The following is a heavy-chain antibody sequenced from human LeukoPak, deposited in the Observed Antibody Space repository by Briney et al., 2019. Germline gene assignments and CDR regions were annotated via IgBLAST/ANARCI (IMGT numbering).Heavy chain of an antibody. CDR3: AGGYDSSPGAQYY. Sequence: ASVKVSCKASGYTFTSYDINWVRQATGQGLEWMGWMNPNSGNTGYAQKFQGRVTMTRNTSISTAYMELSSLRSEDTAVYYCAGGYDSSPGAQYYWGQGTLVTVSS. CDR2: MNPNSGNT. D-gene: IGHD3-22*01. V-gene: IGHV1-8*01. CDR1: GYTFTSYD. J-gene: IGHJ4*02.